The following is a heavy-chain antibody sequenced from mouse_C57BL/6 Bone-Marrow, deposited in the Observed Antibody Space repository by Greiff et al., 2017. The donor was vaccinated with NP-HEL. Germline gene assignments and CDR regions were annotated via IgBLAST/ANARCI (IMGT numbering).Heavy chain of an antibody. D-gene: IGHD3-3*01. J-gene: IGHJ3*01. CDR2: INPNNGGT. Sequence: EVQLQQSGPELVKPGASVKISCKASGYTFTDYYMNWVKQSHGKSLEWIGDINPNNGGTSYNQKFKGKATLTVDKSSSTAYMELRSLTSEDSAVYYCGGLGSYWGQGTLVTVSA. CDR1: GYTFTDYY. V-gene: IGHV1-26*01. CDR3: GGLGSY.